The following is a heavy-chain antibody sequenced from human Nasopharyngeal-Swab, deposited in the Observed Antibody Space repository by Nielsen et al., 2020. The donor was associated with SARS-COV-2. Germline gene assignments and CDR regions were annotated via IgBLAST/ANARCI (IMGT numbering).Heavy chain of an antibody. CDR2: TYYIGST. Sequence: SQSLSLTSNVSGASITSHYSSWIRQSPGNGLEWIGYTYYIGSTTYNPSLKSRVTISMATSRDQFSLKLSSVTAADTAVYYCARATTSYYGDYGPLYYYYGMDVWSQGTAVTVS. D-gene: IGHD4-17*01. J-gene: IGHJ6*02. CDR3: ARATTSYYGDYGPLYYYYGMDV. V-gene: IGHV4-59*11. CDR1: GASITSHY.